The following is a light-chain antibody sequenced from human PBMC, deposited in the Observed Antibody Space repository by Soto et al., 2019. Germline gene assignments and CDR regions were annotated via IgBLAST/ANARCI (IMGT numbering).Light chain of an antibody. CDR3: QQSYSTPRT. CDR1: QSMSSD. V-gene: IGKV1-39*01. Sequence: DIQMTQSPSSLSASVGDRVTITCRASQSMSSDLNWYQQKPGKAPKLLIYAASSLQSGVPSRFSGSGSGTDFTLTISRLQPEDFGTYYCQQSYSTPRTFGQGTEGEIK. CDR2: AAS. J-gene: IGKJ1*01.